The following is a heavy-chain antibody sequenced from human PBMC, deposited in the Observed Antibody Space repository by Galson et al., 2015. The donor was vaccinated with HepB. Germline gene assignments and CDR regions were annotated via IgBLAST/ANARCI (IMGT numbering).Heavy chain of an antibody. V-gene: IGHV3-21*01. CDR3: AREQDNSGYHHGY. Sequence: SLRLSCAASGYTFSSYNMNWVRQPPGKGLEWISSISSGSSYIYYADSVKGRFTISRDNAKKLLYLQMNSLRAEDTAMYFCAREQDNSGYHHGYWGQGTLVTVSS. J-gene: IGHJ4*02. D-gene: IGHD3-22*01. CDR2: ISSGSSYI. CDR1: GYTFSSYN.